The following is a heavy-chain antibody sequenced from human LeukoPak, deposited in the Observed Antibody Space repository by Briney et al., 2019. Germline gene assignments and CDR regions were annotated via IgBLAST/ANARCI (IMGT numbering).Heavy chain of an antibody. CDR2: VSTSGGST. D-gene: IGHD3-22*01. CDR1: GFTFSSYA. CDR3: VKCVSPVGYSSGYYYYH. V-gene: IGHV3-64D*09. J-gene: IGHJ4*02. Sequence: GGSLRLSCSASGFTFSSYAMHWVRQAPGKGLEYVSAVSTSGGSTYYADSVKGRFTISRDNAKNTLYLQMSSLRPEDTAVYYCVKCVSPVGYSSGYYYYHWGQGTPVTVSS.